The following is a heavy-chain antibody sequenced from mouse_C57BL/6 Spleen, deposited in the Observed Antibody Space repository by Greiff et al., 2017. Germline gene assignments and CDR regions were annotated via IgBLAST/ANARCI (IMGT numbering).Heavy chain of an antibody. CDR2: IYPGDGDT. V-gene: IGHV1-82*01. CDR1: GYAFSSSW. Sequence: VQLQQSGPELVKPGASVKISCKASGYAFSSSWMNWVKQRPGKGLEWIGRIYPGDGDTNYNGKFKGKATLTADKSSSTAYMQLSSLTSEDSAVYFCAMYYYGSYYAMDYWGQGTSVTVSS. D-gene: IGHD1-1*01. J-gene: IGHJ4*01. CDR3: AMYYYGSYYAMDY.